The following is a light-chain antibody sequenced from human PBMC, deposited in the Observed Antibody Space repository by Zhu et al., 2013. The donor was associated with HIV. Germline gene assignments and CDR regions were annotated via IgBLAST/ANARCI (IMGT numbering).Light chain of an antibody. Sequence: DIVMTQSPLFMSVSPGERATLSCRASQNVNRFLAWYQKHPGQAPRLLIYAASARASGIPVRFSGSGSGTEFTLTISSLQSDDFALYYCQQYIKWPPTFGQGTKV. CDR3: QQYIKWPPT. V-gene: IGKV3D-15*01. CDR1: QNVNRF. CDR2: AAS. J-gene: IGKJ1*01.